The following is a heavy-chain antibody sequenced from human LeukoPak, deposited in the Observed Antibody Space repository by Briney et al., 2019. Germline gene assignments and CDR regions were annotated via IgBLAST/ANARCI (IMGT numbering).Heavy chain of an antibody. Sequence: PSETLSLICTVSGGSISSSSYYWGWIRQPPGKGLEWIGSIYYSGSTYYNPSLKSRVTISVDTSKNQFSLKLSSVTAADTAVYYCARHAPRENWFDPWGQGTLVTVSS. J-gene: IGHJ5*02. CDR3: ARHAPRENWFDP. CDR2: IYYSGST. V-gene: IGHV4-39*01. CDR1: GGSISSSSYY.